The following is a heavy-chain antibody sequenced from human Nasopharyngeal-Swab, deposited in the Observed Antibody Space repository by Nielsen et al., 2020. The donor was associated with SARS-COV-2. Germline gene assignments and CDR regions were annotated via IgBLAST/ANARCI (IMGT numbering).Heavy chain of an antibody. Sequence: SETLSLTCTVSGGSISSSSYYWGWIRQPPGKGLEWIGRIYYSWSTYYNPSLKSRVTISVDTSKNQFSLKLSSVTAADTAVYYCASPIVVVPAASYWYFDLWGRGTLVTVSS. CDR2: IYYSWST. J-gene: IGHJ2*01. CDR3: ASPIVVVPAASYWYFDL. V-gene: IGHV4-39*01. D-gene: IGHD2-2*01. CDR1: GGSISSSSYY.